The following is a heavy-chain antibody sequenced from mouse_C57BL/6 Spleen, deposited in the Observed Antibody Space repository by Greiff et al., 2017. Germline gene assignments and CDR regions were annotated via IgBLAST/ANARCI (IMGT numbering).Heavy chain of an antibody. J-gene: IGHJ3*01. CDR3: ARGSSATRAWFAY. CDR2: IYPSDSET. Sequence: QVQLQQPGAELVRPGSSVKLSCKASGYTFTSYWMDWVKQRPGQGLEWIGNIYPSDSETHYNQKFKDKATLTVDKSSSTAYMQLSSLTSEDSAVYYCARGSSATRAWFAYWGQGTLVTVSA. D-gene: IGHD6-1*01. CDR1: GYTFTSYW. V-gene: IGHV1-61*01.